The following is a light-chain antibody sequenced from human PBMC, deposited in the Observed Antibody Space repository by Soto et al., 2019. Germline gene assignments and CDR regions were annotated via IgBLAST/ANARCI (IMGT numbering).Light chain of an antibody. Sequence: DAVLTQSPLSLPVTLGQPASISCRSSQSLVYSDGNSYVNWFHQRPGQSPRRLIYKVSNRDFGVPEGFSGSGSGTEFKLKISRLEAEDVGVYYSMQATHWAFTFGGGNKGEIQ. CDR1: QSLVYSDGNSY. CDR3: MQATHWAFT. CDR2: KVS. V-gene: IGKV2-30*01. J-gene: IGKJ4*01.